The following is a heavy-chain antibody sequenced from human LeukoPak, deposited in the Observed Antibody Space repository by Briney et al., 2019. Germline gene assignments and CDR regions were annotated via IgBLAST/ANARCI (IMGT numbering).Heavy chain of an antibody. CDR2: INHSGST. D-gene: IGHD5-24*01. J-gene: IGHJ4*02. CDR1: GGSFSGYY. Sequence: SETLSLTCAVYGGSFSGYYWSWIRQPPGKGLEWIGEINHSGSTNYNPSLKSRVTISVDTSKNQFSLKLSSVTAADTAVYYCARKDGDGWGQGTLVTVSS. V-gene: IGHV4-34*01. CDR3: ARKDGDG.